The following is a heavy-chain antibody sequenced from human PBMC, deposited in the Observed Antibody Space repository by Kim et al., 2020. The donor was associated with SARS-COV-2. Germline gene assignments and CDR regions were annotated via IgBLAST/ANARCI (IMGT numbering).Heavy chain of an antibody. Sequence: GGSLRLSCTASGFTFNSYAMNWIRQAPGKGLEWLSYISSSSGTIYYADSVKGRFTISRDNAKNSLYLQMNSLSAGDTAVYYCARRGSASLAGVSHGDYWGQGTLDSVSS. V-gene: IGHV3-48*03. D-gene: IGHD6-19*01. CDR1: GFTFNSYA. CDR2: ISSSSGTI. CDR3: ARRGSASLAGVSHGDY. J-gene: IGHJ4*02.